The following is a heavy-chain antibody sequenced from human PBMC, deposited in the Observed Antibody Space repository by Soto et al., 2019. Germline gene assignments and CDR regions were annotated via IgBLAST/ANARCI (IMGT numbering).Heavy chain of an antibody. D-gene: IGHD3-22*01. CDR1: GGSISSGDYY. V-gene: IGHV4-30-4*01. Sequence: SETLSLTCTVSGGSISSGDYYWSWIRQPLGKGLEWIGYIYYSGSTYYNPSLKSRVTISVDTSKNQFSLKLSSVTAADTAVYYCARDRDDSSGYYYEAGLGAFDIWGQGTMVTVSS. CDR2: IYYSGST. CDR3: ARDRDDSSGYYYEAGLGAFDI. J-gene: IGHJ3*02.